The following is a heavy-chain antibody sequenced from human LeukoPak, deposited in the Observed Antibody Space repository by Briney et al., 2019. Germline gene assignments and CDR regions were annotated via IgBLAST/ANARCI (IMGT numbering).Heavy chain of an antibody. CDR2: ISTSGRSI. Sequence: GGSLRLSCAASGFTFSSYEMNWVRQAPGKGLEWVSDISTSGRSIYYADSVKGRFTISRDNAKNSLYLQMNSLRAEDTAVYYCARDTGQERGYWGQGTLVTVSS. J-gene: IGHJ4*02. CDR3: ARDTGQERGY. D-gene: IGHD5-24*01. CDR1: GFTFSSYE. V-gene: IGHV3-48*03.